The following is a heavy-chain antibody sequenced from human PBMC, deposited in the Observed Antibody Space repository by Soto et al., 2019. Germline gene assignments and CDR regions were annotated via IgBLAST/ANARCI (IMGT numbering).Heavy chain of an antibody. CDR2: IYYSGST. V-gene: IGHV4-31*03. Sequence: SETLSLTCTVSGGSISSGGYYWSWIRQHPGKGLEWIGYIYYSGSTYYNPSLKSRVTISVDTSKNQFSLKLSSVTAADTAVYYCARGNSGSYFGFSDYWGQGTLVTVSS. CDR1: GGSISSGGYY. CDR3: ARGNSGSYFGFSDY. J-gene: IGHJ4*02. D-gene: IGHD1-26*01.